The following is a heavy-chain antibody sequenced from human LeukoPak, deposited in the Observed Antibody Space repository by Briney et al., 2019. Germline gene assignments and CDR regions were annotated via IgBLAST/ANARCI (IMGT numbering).Heavy chain of an antibody. Sequence: PGGSLRLSCAASGSTFSSYSMNWVRQAPGKGLEWVSSISSSGRYIYYSDSLKGRFTVSRDNAENSLYLQMNSLRAEDTAFYYCARDLDRVISIYDCWGRGTLVTVSS. J-gene: IGHJ4*02. CDR3: ARDLDRVISIYDC. CDR1: GSTFSSYS. V-gene: IGHV3-21*01. D-gene: IGHD2-21*01. CDR2: ISSSGRYI.